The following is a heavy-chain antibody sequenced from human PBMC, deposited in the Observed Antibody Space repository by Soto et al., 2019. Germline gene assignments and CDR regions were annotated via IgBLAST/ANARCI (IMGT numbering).Heavy chain of an antibody. V-gene: IGHV3-66*01. J-gene: IGHJ3*02. CDR3: ARDFSGKNDAFDI. Sequence: PGXSLRLSCAASGFTVTTNYMSWFRQPPGKGLEWVSVVYSGGSTYYADSVKGRFTVSRDNSKNTLYLQMNSLRAEDTAVYYCARDFSGKNDAFDIWGQGTVVTVSS. CDR2: VYSGGST. D-gene: IGHD3-10*01. CDR1: GFTVTTNY.